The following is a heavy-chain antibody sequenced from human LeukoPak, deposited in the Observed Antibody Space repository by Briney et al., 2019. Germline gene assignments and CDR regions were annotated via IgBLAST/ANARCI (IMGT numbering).Heavy chain of an antibody. Sequence: GASVKVSCKASGYTFTSYDINWVRQAPGQGLEWMGWMNPNSGNTGCAQKFQGRVTMTRNTSISTAYMELSSLRSEDTAVYYCARIGDCSGGSCFDYWGQGTLVTVSS. CDR3: ARIGDCSGGSCFDY. J-gene: IGHJ4*02. D-gene: IGHD2-15*01. CDR1: GYTFTSYD. CDR2: MNPNSGNT. V-gene: IGHV1-8*01.